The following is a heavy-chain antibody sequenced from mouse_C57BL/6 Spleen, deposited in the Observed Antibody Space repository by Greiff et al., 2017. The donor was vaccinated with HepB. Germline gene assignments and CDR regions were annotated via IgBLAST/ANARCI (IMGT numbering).Heavy chain of an antibody. J-gene: IGHJ4*01. Sequence: VQLKESGPGLVAPSQSLSITCTVSGFSFTSYGVHWVRQPPGKGLEWLVVIWSDGSTTYNSALKSRLSISKDNSKSQVFLKMNSLQTDDTAMYYCARRGRDGYYDAMDYWGQGTSVTVSS. CDR2: IWSDGST. D-gene: IGHD2-3*01. V-gene: IGHV2-6*03. CDR3: ARRGRDGYYDAMDY. CDR1: GFSFTSYG.